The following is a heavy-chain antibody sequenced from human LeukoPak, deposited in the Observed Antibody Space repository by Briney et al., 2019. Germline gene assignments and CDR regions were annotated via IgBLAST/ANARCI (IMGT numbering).Heavy chain of an antibody. CDR2: INPSGGST. Sequence: ASVKVSCKASGYTFTIYYMHWVRQAPGQGLEWMGIINPSGGSTSYAQKLQGRVTMTTDTSTSTAYMELRSLRSDDAAVYYCARDGSFGLGPIDYWGQGTLVTVSS. CDR3: ARDGSFGLGPIDY. J-gene: IGHJ4*02. CDR1: GYTFTIYY. D-gene: IGHD5-18*01. V-gene: IGHV1-46*01.